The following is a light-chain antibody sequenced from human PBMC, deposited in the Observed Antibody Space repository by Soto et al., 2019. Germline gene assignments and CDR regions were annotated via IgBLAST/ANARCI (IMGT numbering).Light chain of an antibody. J-gene: IGLJ2*01. V-gene: IGLV3-21*04. CDR2: YDS. Sequence: SYELTQPPSVSVAPGKTARITCGGNNIGSKSVHWYQQKPGQAPVLVIYYDSDRPSGIPERFSGSNSGNTATLTISRVEAGDEADYYCQVWDSSSDGVVFGGGTKLTFL. CDR3: QVWDSSSDGVV. CDR1: NIGSKS.